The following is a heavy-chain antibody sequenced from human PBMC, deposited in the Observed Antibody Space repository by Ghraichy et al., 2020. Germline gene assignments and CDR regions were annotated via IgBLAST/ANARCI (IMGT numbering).Heavy chain of an antibody. D-gene: IGHD3-22*01. CDR3: AQGSGYYYDWFDP. CDR2: IYYSGST. CDR1: GGSISSYY. Sequence: SETLSLTCTVSGGSISSYYWSWIRQPPGKGLEWIGYIYYSGSTNYNPSLKSRVTIPVDTSKNQFSLKLSSVTAADTAVYYCAQGSGYYYDWFDPWGQGTLVTVSS. V-gene: IGHV4-59*01. J-gene: IGHJ5*02.